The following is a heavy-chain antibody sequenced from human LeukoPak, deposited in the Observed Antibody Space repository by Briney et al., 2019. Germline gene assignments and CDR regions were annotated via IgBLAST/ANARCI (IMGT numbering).Heavy chain of an antibody. CDR3: AKDSYYDYVWGSYRYTNKFDY. CDR1: GFTFSSYG. D-gene: IGHD3-16*02. J-gene: IGHJ4*02. Sequence: GSLRLSCAASGFTFSSYGMSWVRQAPGKGLEWVSGISGRGGSTYYADSVKGRFIISRDNSKNTLYLQMNSLRAEDTAVYYCAKDSYYDYVWGSYRYTNKFDYWGQGTLVTVSS. V-gene: IGHV3-23*01. CDR2: ISGRGGST.